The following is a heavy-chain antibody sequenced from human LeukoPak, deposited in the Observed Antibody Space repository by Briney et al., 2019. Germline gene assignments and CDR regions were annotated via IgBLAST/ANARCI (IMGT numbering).Heavy chain of an antibody. CDR3: AKDRIVGDDLGLTRFDY. D-gene: IGHD1-26*01. CDR1: GCTFSSYA. V-gene: IGHV3-23*01. CDR2: ISGSGGST. J-gene: IGHJ4*02. Sequence: GGSLRLSCAASGCTFSSYAMSWVRQAPGKGLEWVSAISGSGGSTYYADSVKGRFTISRDNSKNTLYLQMNSLRAEDTAVYYCAKDRIVGDDLGLTRFDYWGQGTLVTVSS.